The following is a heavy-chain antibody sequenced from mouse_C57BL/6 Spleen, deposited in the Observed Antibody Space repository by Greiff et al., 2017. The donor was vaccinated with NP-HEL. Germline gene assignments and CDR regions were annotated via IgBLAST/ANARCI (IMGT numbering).Heavy chain of an antibody. Sequence: QVQLKQSGAELVRPRASVKLSCKASGYTFTDYYINWVKQRPGQGLEWIARIYPGSGNTYYNEKFKGKATLTAEKSSSTAYMQLSSLTSEDSAVYFCARELTGTGYWYFDVWGTGTTVTVSS. CDR2: IYPGSGNT. D-gene: IGHD4-1*01. CDR3: ARELTGTGYWYFDV. J-gene: IGHJ1*03. V-gene: IGHV1-76*01. CDR1: GYTFTDYY.